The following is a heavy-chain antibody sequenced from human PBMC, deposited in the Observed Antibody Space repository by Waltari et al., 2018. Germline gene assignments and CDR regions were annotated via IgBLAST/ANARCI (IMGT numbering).Heavy chain of an antibody. CDR1: GFSLSTSAVG. Sequence: QSTLKESGPTLVKPTQTLTLTCVFSGFSLSTSAVGVGWLRQPPGKALEWLAVIFWDDVKRYSPSLKSRLTITKDTSKNQVVLTLTNVDPVDTATYYCAHRRGASNTGGAFDIWGQGTTVTVSS. CDR3: AHRRGASNTGGAFDI. CDR2: IFWDDVK. J-gene: IGHJ3*02. V-gene: IGHV2-5*02. D-gene: IGHD2-2*01.